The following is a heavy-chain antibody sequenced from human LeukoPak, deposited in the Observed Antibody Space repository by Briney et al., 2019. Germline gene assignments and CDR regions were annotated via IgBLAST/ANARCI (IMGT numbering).Heavy chain of an antibody. J-gene: IGHJ4*02. D-gene: IGHD3-16*01. CDR3: ARGILGLGGPFDY. CDR2: INHSGST. V-gene: IGHV4-34*01. CDR1: GGSFSGYY. Sequence: SETLSLTCAVYGGSFSGYYWSWIRQPPGKGLEWIGEINHSGSTNYNPSLKSRVTISVDTSKNQFSLKLSSVTAADTAVYYCARGILGLGGPFDYWGQGTLVTVSS.